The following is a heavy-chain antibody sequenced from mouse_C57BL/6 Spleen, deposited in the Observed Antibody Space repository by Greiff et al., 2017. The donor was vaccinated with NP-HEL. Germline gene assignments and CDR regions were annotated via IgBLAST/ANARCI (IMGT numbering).Heavy chain of an antibody. D-gene: IGHD1-1*01. V-gene: IGHV1-22*01. J-gene: IGHJ3*01. CDR1: GYTFTDYN. Sequence: EVQLQQSGPELVKPGASVKMSCKASGYTFTDYNMHWVKQSHGKSLEWIGYINPNNGGTSYNQKFKGKATLTVNKSSSTAYMELRSLTSEDSAVYYCARDFYYGSSLLAYWGQGTLVTVSA. CDR2: INPNNGGT. CDR3: ARDFYYGSSLLAY.